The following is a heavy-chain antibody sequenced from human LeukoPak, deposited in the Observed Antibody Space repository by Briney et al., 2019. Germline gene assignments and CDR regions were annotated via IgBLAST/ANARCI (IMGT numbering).Heavy chain of an antibody. CDR2: IYWNDDK. V-gene: IGHV2-5*01. CDR3: AHKELRYFDWLSWFDP. D-gene: IGHD3-9*01. CDR1: GFSLSTSGVG. Sequence: SGPTLVNPTQTLTLTCTFSGFSLSTSGVGVGWIRQPPGKALEWLALIYWNDDKRYSPSLKSRLTITKDTSKNQVVLTMTNMDPVDTATYYCAHKELRYFDWLSWFDPWGQGTLVTVSS. J-gene: IGHJ5*02.